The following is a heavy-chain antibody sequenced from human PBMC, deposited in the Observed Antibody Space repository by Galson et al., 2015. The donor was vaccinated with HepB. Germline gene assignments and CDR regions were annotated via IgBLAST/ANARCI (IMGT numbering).Heavy chain of an antibody. J-gene: IGHJ4*02. Sequence: SLRLSCAASGFTFDDYTMHWVRQAPGKGLEWVSLISWDGGSTYYADSVKGRFTISRDNSKNSLYLQMNSLGTEDTALYYCAKDKDYYGSGSYLGFDYWGQGTLVTVSS. CDR1: GFTFDDYT. CDR2: ISWDGGST. V-gene: IGHV3-43*01. CDR3: AKDKDYYGSGSYLGFDY. D-gene: IGHD3-10*01.